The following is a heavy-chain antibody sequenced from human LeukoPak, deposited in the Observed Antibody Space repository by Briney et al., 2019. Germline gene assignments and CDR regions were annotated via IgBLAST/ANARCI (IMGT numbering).Heavy chain of an antibody. CDR3: AKDSYSGSGTFYMGSFDY. Sequence: GGSLRLSCAASGFTFSSYEMNWVRQAPGKGLEWVSYISSSGSIIYYADSVKGRFTISRDNSKNTVYVQMNSLRAEDTAVYYCAKDSYSGSGTFYMGSFDYWGQGVLVTVSS. D-gene: IGHD3-10*01. V-gene: IGHV3-48*03. CDR2: ISSSGSII. J-gene: IGHJ4*02. CDR1: GFTFSSYE.